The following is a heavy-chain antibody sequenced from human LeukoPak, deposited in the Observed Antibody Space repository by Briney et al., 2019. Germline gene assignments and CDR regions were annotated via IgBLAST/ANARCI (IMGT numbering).Heavy chain of an antibody. CDR3: ASSKSYDNFDYYYYGMDV. Sequence: GASVKVSCKASGYTFTSYGISWVRQAPGQGLEWMGWISAYNGNTNYAQKLQGRVTMPTDTSTSTAYMELRSLRSDDTAVYYCASSKSYDNFDYYYYGMDVWGQGTTVTVSS. CDR1: GYTFTSYG. D-gene: IGHD5-12*01. V-gene: IGHV1-18*01. CDR2: ISAYNGNT. J-gene: IGHJ6*02.